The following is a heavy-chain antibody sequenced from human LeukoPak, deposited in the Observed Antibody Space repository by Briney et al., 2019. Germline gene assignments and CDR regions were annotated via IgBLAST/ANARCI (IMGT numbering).Heavy chain of an antibody. CDR1: RFTFSSYE. V-gene: IGHV3-48*03. J-gene: IGHJ4*02. CDR2: ISSSGSTI. D-gene: IGHD3-22*01. Sequence: GGSLRLSCAASRFTFSSYEMNWVRQAPGKGLEWVSYISSSGSTIYYPDSVKGRFTISRDNAKNSLYPQMNSLGAEDTAVYYCARGSYYYDSRGYAEGFFDYWGQGTLVTVSS. CDR3: ARGSYYYDSRGYAEGFFDY.